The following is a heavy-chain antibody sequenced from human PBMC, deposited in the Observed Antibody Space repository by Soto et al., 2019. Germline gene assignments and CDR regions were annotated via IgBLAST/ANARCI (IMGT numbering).Heavy chain of an antibody. CDR1: GYTFTSYG. D-gene: IGHD1-26*01. V-gene: IGHV1-18*01. CDR2: ISAYNGNT. CDR3: ARVIVGATTWWNRAFDY. Sequence: GASVKVSCKASGYTFTSYGISWVRQAPGQGLEWMGWISAYNGNTNYAQKLQGRVTMTTDTSTSTAYMELRSLRSDDTAVYYCARVIVGATTWWNRAFDYWGQGTLVTVSS. J-gene: IGHJ4*02.